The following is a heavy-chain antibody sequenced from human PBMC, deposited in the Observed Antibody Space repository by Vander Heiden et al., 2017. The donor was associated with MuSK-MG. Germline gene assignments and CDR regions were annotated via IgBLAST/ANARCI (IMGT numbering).Heavy chain of an antibody. CDR2: IKPDSGDT. Sequence: QLEQSGAELKKPGASVKDSCRPSRYTFSGYHLLWVRKAPGQGLEWMGWIKPDSGDTNYAQKFQGRVTMTRGTSTSTVYMELSRLRSDDTAVYFCATDFWVTALSPSYYYGMDVWGQGTTITVS. CDR3: ATDFWVTALSPSYYYGMDV. V-gene: IGHV1-2*02. D-gene: IGHD2-21*02. J-gene: IGHJ6*02. CDR1: RYTFSGYH.